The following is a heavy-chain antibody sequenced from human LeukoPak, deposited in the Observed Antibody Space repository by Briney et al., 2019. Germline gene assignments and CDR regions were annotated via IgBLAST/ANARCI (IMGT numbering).Heavy chain of an antibody. CDR1: GYTFTGYY. CDR3: ARVPSGQLARKRKDNWFDP. D-gene: IGHD2-2*01. J-gene: IGHJ5*02. CDR2: MNPNSGNT. V-gene: IGHV1-8*02. Sequence: ASVKVSCKASGYTFTGYYLHWVRQATGQGLEWMGWMNPNSGNTGYAQKFQGRVTMTRNTSISTAYMELSSLRSEDTAVYYCARVPSGQLARKRKDNWFDPWGQGTLVTVSS.